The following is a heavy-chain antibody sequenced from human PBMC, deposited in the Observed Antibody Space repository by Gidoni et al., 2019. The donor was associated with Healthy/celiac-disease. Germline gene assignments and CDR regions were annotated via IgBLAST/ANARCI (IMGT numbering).Heavy chain of an antibody. D-gene: IGHD6-19*01. CDR2: ISYDGSNK. V-gene: IGHV3-30*18. J-gene: IGHJ4*02. CDR3: AKDLSIAVAGHFDY. Sequence: SSYGMHWVRQAPGKGLEWVAVISYDGSNKYYADSVKGRFTISRDNSKNTLYLQMNSLRAEDTAVYYCAKDLSIAVAGHFDYWGQGTLVTVSS. CDR1: SSYG.